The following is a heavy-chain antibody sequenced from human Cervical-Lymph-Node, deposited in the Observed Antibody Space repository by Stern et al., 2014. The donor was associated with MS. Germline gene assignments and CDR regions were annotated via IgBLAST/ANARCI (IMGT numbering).Heavy chain of an antibody. V-gene: IGHV2-70*01. J-gene: IGHJ6*02. CDR1: GFSLSTSGMC. Sequence: QVTLRESGPALVKHTQTLTLTCTFSGFSLSTSGMCVNWIRQPPGKALEWLGIIYWDGDTSYNPSLKTRLTISKDTSKNQVVLTMTNMDPADTATYFCAREIMAAAGTGNLYYYYYGLDVWGQGTTVTVSS. CDR3: AREIMAAAGTGNLYYYYYGLDV. CDR2: IYWDGDT. D-gene: IGHD6-13*01.